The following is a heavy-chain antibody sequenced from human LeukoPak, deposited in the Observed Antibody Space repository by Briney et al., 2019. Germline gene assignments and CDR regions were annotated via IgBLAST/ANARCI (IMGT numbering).Heavy chain of an antibody. V-gene: IGHV4-38-2*02. D-gene: IGHD3-10*01. CDR2: IYHSGST. CDR3: ARGKEVITMLRGLKPGYYFDY. Sequence: SETLSLTCTVSGYSISSGYHWGWIRQPPGKGLEWIGSIYHSGSTYYNPSLKSRVTISVDTSKNQFSLKLRSVTAADTAVYYCARGKEVITMLRGLKPGYYFDYWGQGTLVTVSS. J-gene: IGHJ4*02. CDR1: GYSISSGYH.